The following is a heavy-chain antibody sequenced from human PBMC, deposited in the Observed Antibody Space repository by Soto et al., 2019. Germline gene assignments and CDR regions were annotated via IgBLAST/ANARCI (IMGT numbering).Heavy chain of an antibody. J-gene: IGHJ4*02. CDR2: ITVSNGNA. Sequence: QVQLVQSGGEVKKPGASVKVSCKASGYTFTNFGIGWVRQAPGQGLEYMGWITVSNGNANYAPKFQDRVTLTTDTSTYTAYMELRSLISDDTVVYYCARWLQLRPLDYWGQGTLVTVSS. CDR3: ARWLQLRPLDY. CDR1: GYTFTNFG. V-gene: IGHV1-18*01. D-gene: IGHD1-7*01.